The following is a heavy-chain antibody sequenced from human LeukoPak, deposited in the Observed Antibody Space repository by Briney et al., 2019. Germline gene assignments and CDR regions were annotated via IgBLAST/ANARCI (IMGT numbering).Heavy chain of an antibody. J-gene: IGHJ4*02. D-gene: IGHD6-19*01. V-gene: IGHV3-30*18. CDR1: GFTFRSYG. Sequence: GGSLRLSCAASGFTFRSYGMHWVRQAPGKGLEWVAVISYDGSNKYYADSVKGRFTISRDNSKNTLYLQMNSLRAEDTAVYYCAKGRDWQWLYYFDYWGQGTLVTVSS. CDR2: ISYDGSNK. CDR3: AKGRDWQWLYYFDY.